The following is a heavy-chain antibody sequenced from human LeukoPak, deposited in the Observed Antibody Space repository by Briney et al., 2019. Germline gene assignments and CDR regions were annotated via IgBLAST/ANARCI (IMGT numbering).Heavy chain of an antibody. Sequence: GGSLRLSCAASGFPFSRYTMSWVRQTPGKGLECVSLICDSGSSTYYADSVKGRFTISRDNAKNTLYLQMNSVRAEDKAVYYCARVFHLIDHWGQGTLVTVSS. CDR3: ARVFHLIDH. CDR1: GFPFSRYT. V-gene: IGHV3-23*01. CDR2: ICDSGSST. J-gene: IGHJ4*02.